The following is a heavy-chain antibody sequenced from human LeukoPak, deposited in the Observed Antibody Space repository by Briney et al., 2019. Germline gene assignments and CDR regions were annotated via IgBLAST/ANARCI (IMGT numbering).Heavy chain of an antibody. J-gene: IGHJ4*02. CDR2: MYYSGST. D-gene: IGHD6-13*01. Sequence: SETLSLTCSVSGGSISRYYWNWIRQPPGKGLEWIGYMYYSGSTTYNPSLKSRVTISIDTSKNQFSLKLSSVTAADTAVYYCARGFSSWPYYFDYWGQGTLVTVSS. CDR1: GGSISRYY. V-gene: IGHV4-59*01. CDR3: ARGFSSWPYYFDY.